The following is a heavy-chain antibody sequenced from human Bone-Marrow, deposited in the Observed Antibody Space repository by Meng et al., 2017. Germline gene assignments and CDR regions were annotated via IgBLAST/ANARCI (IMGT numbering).Heavy chain of an antibody. CDR2: ISSTGGAT. Sequence: EVWRLESGGCLVQPGGGLMLPCAASGFTFSSVGVIWVRQAPGKGLEWVSTISSTGGATYYADSVKGRLTISRDNSKNTLYLQMNSLRAEDTAVYYCVPRTTYFDSWGLGTLVTVSS. J-gene: IGHJ4*02. D-gene: IGHD4-11*01. CDR1: GFTFSSVG. CDR3: VPRTTYFDS. V-gene: IGHV3-23*01.